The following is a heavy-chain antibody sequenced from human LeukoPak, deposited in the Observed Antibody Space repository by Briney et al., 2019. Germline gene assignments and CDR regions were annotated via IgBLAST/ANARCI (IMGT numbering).Heavy chain of an antibody. CDR1: GGSITQTNY. V-gene: IGHV4-4*02. CDR2: VNLQGGT. J-gene: IGHJ6*02. CDR3: AASRRYSSSSRPRAYYSYGLDV. D-gene: IGHD6-6*01. Sequence: PSETLSLTCDVSGGSITQTNYWTWVRQPPGKGLEWFGEVNLQGGTNYNPSLLRRVAISVDTSANQFSLKLSSVTAADTAVYYCAASRRYSSSSRPRAYYSYGLDVWGQGTTVTVSS.